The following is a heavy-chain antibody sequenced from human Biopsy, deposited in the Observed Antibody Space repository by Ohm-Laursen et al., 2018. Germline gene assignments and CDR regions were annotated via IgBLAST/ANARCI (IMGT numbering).Heavy chain of an antibody. Sequence: SLSFTCTVSSCSTCSDYWIWMPPTPGKGWEGSGYIYYSGCTNYNPALKSRVIISVDTSKNQFSLRLNYVTAADTAVYYFARATNSTGWPYYYFYGMDDWGQGTTVTVSS. CDR2: IYYSGCT. CDR3: ARATNSTGWPYYYFYGMDD. D-gene: IGHD2/OR15-2a*01. V-gene: IGHV4-59*01. CDR1: SCSTCSDY. J-gene: IGHJ6*02.